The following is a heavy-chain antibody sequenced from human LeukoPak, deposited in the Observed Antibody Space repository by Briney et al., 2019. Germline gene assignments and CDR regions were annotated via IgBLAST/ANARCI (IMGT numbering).Heavy chain of an antibody. V-gene: IGHV3-48*03. Sequence: GGSLRLSCAASGFTFSSYEMNWVRQAPGKGLEWVSYISSSGSTIYYADSVKGRFTISRDNAKNSLYLQMNSLRAEDTAVYYCARYYYVSGSTQFDYWGQGTLVTVSS. CDR3: ARYYYVSGSTQFDY. CDR2: ISSSGSTI. J-gene: IGHJ4*02. CDR1: GFTFSSYE. D-gene: IGHD3-10*01.